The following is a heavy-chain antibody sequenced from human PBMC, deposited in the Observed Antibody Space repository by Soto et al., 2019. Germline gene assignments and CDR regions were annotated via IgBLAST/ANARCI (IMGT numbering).Heavy chain of an antibody. CDR1: GYTFTSYY. Sequence: RASVKVSCKASGYTFTSYYMHWVRQAPGQGLEWMGIINPSGGSTSYAQKFQGRVTMTRDTSTSTAYMELSSLRSEGTAVYYCARPIAAQAFYYYYGMDVWGQGTTVTVSS. J-gene: IGHJ6*02. D-gene: IGHD6-6*01. V-gene: IGHV1-46*01. CDR3: ARPIAAQAFYYYYGMDV. CDR2: INPSGGST.